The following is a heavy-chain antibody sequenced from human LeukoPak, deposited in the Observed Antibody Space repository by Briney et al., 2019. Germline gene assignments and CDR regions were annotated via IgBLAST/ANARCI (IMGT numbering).Heavy chain of an antibody. D-gene: IGHD2-15*01. Sequence: SETLSLTCTVSGGSLSIYYWNWLRQPPGKGPEWIGYIYFTGSTNYNPSLKSRVTISVDTSKNQFSLTLTSVTAADTAVYYCARGGGQNAGYFEYWGQGRLVAVSS. J-gene: IGHJ4*02. CDR2: IYFTGST. CDR1: GGSLSIYY. V-gene: IGHV4-59*01. CDR3: ARGGGQNAGYFEY.